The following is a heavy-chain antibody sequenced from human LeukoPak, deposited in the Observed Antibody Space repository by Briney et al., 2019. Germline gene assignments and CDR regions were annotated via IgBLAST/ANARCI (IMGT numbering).Heavy chain of an antibody. J-gene: IGHJ4*02. CDR3: ARMGDFNGFY. V-gene: IGHV4-30-4*01. CDR1: GGSINSGAYY. D-gene: IGHD1-26*01. Sequence: SETLSLTCSVSGGSINSGAYYWGWIRQPPGKGLEWTGSIYYTGSTYYNPSLKSRASISVDTSKNQFSLKLSSVTAADTAVYYCARMGDFNGFYWGQGTLVTVSS. CDR2: IYYTGST.